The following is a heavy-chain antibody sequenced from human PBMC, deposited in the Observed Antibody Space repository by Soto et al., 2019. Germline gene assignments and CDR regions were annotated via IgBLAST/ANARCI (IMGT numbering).Heavy chain of an antibody. CDR2: ISAYNGNT. CDR1: GYTFTSYG. V-gene: IGHV1-18*01. J-gene: IGHJ4*02. CDR3: AVLWSGAHPWLN. D-gene: IGHD3-10*01. Sequence: ASVKVSCKASGYTFTSYGISWVRQAPGQGLEWMGWISAYNGNTNYAQKLQGRVTMTTDTSTSTAYMELRSLRSDDTAVYYCAVLWSGAHPWLNWGQGTLVTVSS.